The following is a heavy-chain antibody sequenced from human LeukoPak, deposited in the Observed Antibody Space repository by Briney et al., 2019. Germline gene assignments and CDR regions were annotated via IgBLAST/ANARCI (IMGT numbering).Heavy chain of an antibody. Sequence: ASVKVSCKASGYTFTNNYLHWVRQAPGQGLEWMGMIYPRDGSTNYAQKLQGRVTMSTDTSTSTAYMELRSLRSDDTAVYYCARELVRGMNWFDPWGQGTLVTVSS. D-gene: IGHD3-10*01. V-gene: IGHV1-46*01. CDR1: GYTFTNNY. J-gene: IGHJ5*02. CDR3: ARELVRGMNWFDP. CDR2: IYPRDGST.